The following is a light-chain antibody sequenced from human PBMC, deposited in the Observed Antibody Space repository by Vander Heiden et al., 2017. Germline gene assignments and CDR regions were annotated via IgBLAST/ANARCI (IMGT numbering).Light chain of an antibody. CDR3: NSRDISGTHVTVI. Sequence: SSELTQDPAVSVALGQTVRITCQGDSLRSYYASWYQQKAGQAPVTVIYGKNNRPSGIPDRFSASSSGNTASLTISGAQAEDEAAYYCNSRDISGTHVTVIFGGGTKLTVL. J-gene: IGLJ2*01. CDR2: GKN. CDR1: SLRSYY. V-gene: IGLV3-19*01.